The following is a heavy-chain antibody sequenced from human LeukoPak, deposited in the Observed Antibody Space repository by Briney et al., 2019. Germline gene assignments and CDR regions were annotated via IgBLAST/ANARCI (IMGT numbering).Heavy chain of an antibody. V-gene: IGHV3-21*01. CDR3: ARQGVRWLQPWGLGPNWFDP. CDR1: GFTFSSYS. J-gene: IGHJ5*02. Sequence: GGSLRLSCAAPGFTFSSYSMNWVRQAPGKGLEWVSSISSSSYIYYADSVKGRFTISRDNAKNSLYLQMNSLRAEDTAVYYCARQGVRWLQPWGLGPNWFDPWGQGTLVTVSS. D-gene: IGHD5-24*01. CDR2: ISSSSYI.